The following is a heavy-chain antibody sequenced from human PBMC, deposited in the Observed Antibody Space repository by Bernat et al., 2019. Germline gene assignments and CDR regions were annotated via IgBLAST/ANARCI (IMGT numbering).Heavy chain of an antibody. V-gene: IGHV3-23*04. CDR3: ANRWFC. D-gene: IGHD3-10*01. J-gene: IGHJ4*02. CDR2: ITGSAGST. Sequence: EVQLVESGGGLVQPGGSLRLSCAASGFSFSSYAMSWVRQAPGNGLEWVSAITGSAGSTFYADSVKGRFTISRDNSKNTLYLHMNSLRGEDTAVYYCANRWFCWGQGTLVTVSS. CDR1: GFSFSSYA.